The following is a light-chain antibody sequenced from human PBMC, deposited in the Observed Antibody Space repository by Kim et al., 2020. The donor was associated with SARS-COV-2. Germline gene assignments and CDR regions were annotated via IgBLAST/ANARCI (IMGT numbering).Light chain of an antibody. CDR2: DVS. CDR1: SSDVGGYNY. Sequence: QSALTQPASVSGSPGQSITISCTGTSSDVGGYNYVSWYQQHPGKAPKLMIYDVSNRPSGVSNRFSGSKSGNTASLTISGLQAEDEADYYCSSYTSSSPCVSGVRTQLTVL. J-gene: IGLJ3*02. CDR3: SSYTSSSPCV. V-gene: IGLV2-14*03.